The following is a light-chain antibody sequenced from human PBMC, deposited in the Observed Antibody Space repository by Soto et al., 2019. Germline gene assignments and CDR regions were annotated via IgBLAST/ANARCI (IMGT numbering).Light chain of an antibody. V-gene: IGKV3-20*01. CDR2: DAS. J-gene: IGKJ5*01. CDR1: QTVSSVY. Sequence: EIVLTQSPGTLSLSPGDRATLSCRTSQTVSSVYFAWYQQRPGQAPRLLFYDASTRATGIPDRFTCSGSGRDFILTISRLEPEDSAVYYCQQVGSSPITFGQGTRLEIK. CDR3: QQVGSSPIT.